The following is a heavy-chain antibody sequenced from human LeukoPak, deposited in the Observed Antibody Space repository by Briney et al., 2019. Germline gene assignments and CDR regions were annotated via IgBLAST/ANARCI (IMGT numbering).Heavy chain of an antibody. CDR2: IDHSGST. CDR1: GYSISSGYY. CDR3: ARHGFFTYYYDSSGYYPGRYYFDY. J-gene: IGHJ4*02. V-gene: IGHV4-38-2*02. D-gene: IGHD3-22*01. Sequence: SETLSLTCTVSGYSISSGYYWGWIRQPPGKGLEWTGSIDHSGSTYYNPSLKSRITISVDTSKNQFSLKLSSVTAADTAVYYCARHGFFTYYYDSSGYYPGRYYFDYWGQGTLVTVSS.